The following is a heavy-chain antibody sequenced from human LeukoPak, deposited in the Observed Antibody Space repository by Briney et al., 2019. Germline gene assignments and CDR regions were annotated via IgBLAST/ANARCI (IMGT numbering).Heavy chain of an antibody. Sequence: SEALSLTCTVSGGSISTYHWSWIRQPAGKGLEWIGRISPRGTTHYNPSLGSRVTMSVDTSKNYFSLRLSSVTAADTAVYYCARDFYASGFYFWFDPWGQGMLVTVSS. CDR1: GGSISTYH. CDR3: ARDFYASGFYFWFDP. D-gene: IGHD2/OR15-2a*01. J-gene: IGHJ5*02. V-gene: IGHV4-4*07. CDR2: ISPRGTT.